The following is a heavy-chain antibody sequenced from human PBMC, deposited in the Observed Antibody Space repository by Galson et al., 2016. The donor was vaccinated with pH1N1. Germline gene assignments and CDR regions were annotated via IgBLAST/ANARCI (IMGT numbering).Heavy chain of an antibody. V-gene: IGHV3-20*04. Sequence: SLRLSCAASGFTFSEYGMTWVRQAPGKGLEWVSGILCNGTTREYADSVKGRFTISRDNGKKSLYLQMTSLRAEDTALYYCVRKGYGDALDMCGQGTMATVSS. CDR3: VRKGYGDALDM. CDR2: ILCNGTTR. D-gene: IGHD5-18*01. J-gene: IGHJ3*02. CDR1: GFTFSEYG.